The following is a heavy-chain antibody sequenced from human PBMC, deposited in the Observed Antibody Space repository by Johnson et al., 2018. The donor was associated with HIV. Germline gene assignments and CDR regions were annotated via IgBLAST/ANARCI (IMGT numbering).Heavy chain of an antibody. D-gene: IGHD6-6*01. Sequence: EVQLVESGGGVVQPGRSLRLSCAASGFTFSSYGMHWVRQAPGKGLEWVANIKQDGSEKYYVDSVKGRFTISRDNSKNTLYLQMNSLRAEDTAVYYCAKGPNGQLDDAFHIWGQGTMVTVSS. CDR3: AKGPNGQLDDAFHI. V-gene: IGHV3-7*02. J-gene: IGHJ3*02. CDR1: GFTFSSYG. CDR2: IKQDGSEK.